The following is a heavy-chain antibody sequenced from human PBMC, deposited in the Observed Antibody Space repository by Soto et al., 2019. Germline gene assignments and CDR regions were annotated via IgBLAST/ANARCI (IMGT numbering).Heavy chain of an antibody. J-gene: IGHJ4*02. Sequence: SETLSLTCSVSGGSISSGGYYWSWIRQHPGKGLEWIGYIYYSGSTYYNPPLKSRVTMSVDTSKNQFSLKLSAVTAADTAVYYCARAPWEYQPLHRYFDFWGQGTLVTVSS. D-gene: IGHD2-2*01. CDR3: ARAPWEYQPLHRYFDF. V-gene: IGHV4-31*02. CDR2: IYYSGST. CDR1: GGSISSGGYY.